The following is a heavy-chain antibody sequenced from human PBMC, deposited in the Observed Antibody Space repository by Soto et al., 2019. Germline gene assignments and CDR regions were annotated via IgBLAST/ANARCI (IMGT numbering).Heavy chain of an antibody. Sequence: PSETLSLTCTVSGGSISSYYWSWIRQPPGKGLEWIGYIYYSGSTNYNPSLKSRVTISVDTSKNQFSLKLSSVTAADTAVYYCARGERYCSGGSCYLFDPWGQGTLITVSS. D-gene: IGHD2-15*01. CDR3: ARGERYCSGGSCYLFDP. J-gene: IGHJ5*02. CDR1: GGSISSYY. CDR2: IYYSGST. V-gene: IGHV4-59*01.